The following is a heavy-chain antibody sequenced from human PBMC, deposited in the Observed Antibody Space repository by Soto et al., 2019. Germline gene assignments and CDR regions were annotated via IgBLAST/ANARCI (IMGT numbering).Heavy chain of an antibody. CDR3: ARDASSEVGVVAASTPYYYYYYMDV. CDR1: GGTFSSYT. J-gene: IGHJ6*03. D-gene: IGHD2-15*01. V-gene: IGHV1-69*04. Sequence: SVKVSCKASGGTFSSYTISWVRQAPGQGLEWMGRLIPILGIANYAQKFQGRVTITADKSTSTAYMELSSLRSEDTAVHYCARDASSEVGVVAASTPYYYYYYMDVWGKGTTVTVSS. CDR2: LIPILGIA.